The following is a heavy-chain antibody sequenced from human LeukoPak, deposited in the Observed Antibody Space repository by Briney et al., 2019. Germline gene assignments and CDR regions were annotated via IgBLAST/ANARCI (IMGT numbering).Heavy chain of an antibody. V-gene: IGHV3-23*01. CDR3: AKPGRPYYYYYGMDV. J-gene: IGHJ6*02. Sequence: GKSLRLSCAASGFTFSSYAMSWVRQAPGKGLELVSAISGSGGSTYYADSVKGRLTISRDNSKNTLYLQMNSLRAEDTAVYYCAKPGRPYYYYYGMDVWGQGTTVTVSS. CDR2: ISGSGGST. CDR1: GFTFSSYA. D-gene: IGHD3-10*01.